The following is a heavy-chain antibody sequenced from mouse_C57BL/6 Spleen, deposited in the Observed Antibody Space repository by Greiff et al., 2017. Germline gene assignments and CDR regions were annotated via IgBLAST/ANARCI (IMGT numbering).Heavy chain of an antibody. V-gene: IGHV8-12*01. CDR3: ARRSDSNPFAY. CDR1: GYSLSTSGMG. J-gene: IGHJ3*01. Sequence: QVQLKESGPGILQSSQTLSLTCSFSGYSLSTSGMGVSWIRHLSGQGLEWLAHTYWDDAKRNNPSLKRRLTISKDTSRNQVFIKINSVDTADTATYYCARRSDSNPFAYWGQGTLVTVSA. CDR2: TYWDDAK. D-gene: IGHD2-5*01.